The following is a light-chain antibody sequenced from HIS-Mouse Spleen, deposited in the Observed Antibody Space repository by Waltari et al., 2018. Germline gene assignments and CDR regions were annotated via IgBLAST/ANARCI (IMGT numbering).Light chain of an antibody. V-gene: IGLV2-23*01. Sequence: QSALTQPASVSGSPGQSIPISCTGTRRDVGSSNLVSWYQQHPGKAPKLMIYEGSKRPSGVSNRFSGSKSGNTASLTISGLQAEDEADYYCCSYAGSSTWVFGGGTKLTVL. CDR3: CSYAGSSTWV. CDR2: EGS. CDR1: RRDVGSSNL. J-gene: IGLJ3*02.